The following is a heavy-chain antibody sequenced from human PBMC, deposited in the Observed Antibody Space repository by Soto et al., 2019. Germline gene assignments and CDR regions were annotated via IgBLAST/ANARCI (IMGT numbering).Heavy chain of an antibody. CDR3: ARSPDILTGLHKYYFDY. CDR2: INPNSGGT. V-gene: IGHV1-2*04. CDR1: GYTFTGYY. Sequence: GASVKVSCKASGYTFTGYYMHWVRQAPGQGLEWMGWINPNSGGTNYAQKFQGWVTMTRDTSISTAYMELSRLRSDDTAVYYYARSPDILTGLHKYYFDYWGQGTLVTVSS. J-gene: IGHJ4*02. D-gene: IGHD3-9*01.